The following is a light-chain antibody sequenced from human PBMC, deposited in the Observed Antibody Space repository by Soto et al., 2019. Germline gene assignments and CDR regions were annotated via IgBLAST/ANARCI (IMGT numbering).Light chain of an antibody. CDR3: NSFTTSSTYV. J-gene: IGLJ1*01. CDR1: SSDVGRYNY. CDR2: DVS. V-gene: IGLV2-14*01. Sequence: QSALTQPASVSGSPGQSITISCTGTSSDVGRYNYVSWYQQHPGKAPKLTIYDVSNRPSGVSSRFSGSKSGNTASLTISGLQAEDEADYYCNSFTTSSTYVFGTGTKVTVL.